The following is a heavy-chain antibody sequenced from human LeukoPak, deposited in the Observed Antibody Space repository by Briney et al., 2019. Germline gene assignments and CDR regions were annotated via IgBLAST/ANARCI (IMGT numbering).Heavy chain of an antibody. CDR1: GGSVSSGSYY. CDR2: IYYSGST. Sequence: PSETLSLTCTVSGGSVSSGSYYWSWIRQPPGKGLEWIGYIYYSGSTNYNPSLKSRVTISVDTSKNQFSLKLSSVTAADTAVYYCARAITIFGITAGMDVWGQGTTVTVSS. D-gene: IGHD3-3*01. CDR3: ARAITIFGITAGMDV. J-gene: IGHJ6*02. V-gene: IGHV4-61*01.